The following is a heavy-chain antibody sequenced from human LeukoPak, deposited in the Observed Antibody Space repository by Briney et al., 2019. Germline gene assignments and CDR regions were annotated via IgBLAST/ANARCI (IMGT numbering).Heavy chain of an antibody. CDR1: GFTFCDYA. V-gene: IGHV3-49*03. J-gene: IGHJ6*02. CDR3: AKDLLVVPAHYYYYGMDV. D-gene: IGHD2-2*01. CDR2: IRSKAYGGTT. Sequence: GGSLRLSCTASGFTFCDYAMSWFRQAPGKGLEWVAFIRSKAYGGTTEYAASVKGRFTISRDDSKSIAYLQMNSLRAEDTAVYYCAKDLLVVPAHYYYYGMDVWGQGTTVTVSS.